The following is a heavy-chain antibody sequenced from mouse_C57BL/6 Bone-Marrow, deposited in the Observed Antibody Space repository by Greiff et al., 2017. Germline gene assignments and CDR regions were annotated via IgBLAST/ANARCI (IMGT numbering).Heavy chain of an antibody. CDR3: ALLLRTREYYFDY. CDR1: GFNIKDYY. CDR2: IDPEDGET. D-gene: IGHD1-1*01. Sequence: EVKLQESGAELVKPGASVKLSCTASGFNIKDYYMPWVKQRTEQGLEWIGRIDPEDGETKYAPKFQGKATITADTSSNTAYLQLSILTSEDTAVYYCALLLRTREYYFDYWGQGTTLTVSS. V-gene: IGHV14-2*01. J-gene: IGHJ2*01.